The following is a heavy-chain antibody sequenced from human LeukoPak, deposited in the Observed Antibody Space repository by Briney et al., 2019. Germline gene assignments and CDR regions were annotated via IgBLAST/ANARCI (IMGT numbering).Heavy chain of an antibody. V-gene: IGHV4-59*01. D-gene: IGHD3-22*01. Sequence: PSETLSLTCTVSGGSISSYYWSWIRQPPGKGLEWIGYIYYSGSTNYNPSLKSRVTISVDTSKNQFSLKLSSVTAADTAVYYCARATPDRVVVIRPYYMDVWGKGTTVTVSS. CDR1: GGSISSYY. J-gene: IGHJ6*03. CDR2: IYYSGST. CDR3: ARATPDRVVVIRPYYMDV.